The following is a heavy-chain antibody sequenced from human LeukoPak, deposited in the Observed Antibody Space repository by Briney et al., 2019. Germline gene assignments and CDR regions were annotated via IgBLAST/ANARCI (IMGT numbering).Heavy chain of an antibody. CDR3: AKEPKEEWLRTSRSPHFDY. V-gene: IGHV3-30*18. Sequence: GGSLRLSCAASGFTFSSYGMHWVRQAPGKGLEWVAVISYDGSNKYYADSVKGRFTISRDNSKNTLYLQMNSLRAEDTAVYYCAKEPKEEWLRTSRSPHFDYWGQGTLVTVSS. J-gene: IGHJ4*02. CDR2: ISYDGSNK. D-gene: IGHD5-12*01. CDR1: GFTFSSYG.